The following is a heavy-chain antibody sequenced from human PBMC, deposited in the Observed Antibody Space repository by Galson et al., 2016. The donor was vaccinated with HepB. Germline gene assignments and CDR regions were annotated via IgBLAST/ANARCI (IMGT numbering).Heavy chain of an antibody. CDR3: AGAGGYYGY. Sequence: SLRLSCAASGFTFDDYTMHWVRQAPGKGLEWVSLISWDGGSTYYADSVKGRFTISRDNSKNSLYLQMNSLRTEDTALYYCAGAGGYYGYWGQGTLVTVSS. D-gene: IGHD3-22*01. J-gene: IGHJ4*02. V-gene: IGHV3-43*01. CDR2: ISWDGGST. CDR1: GFTFDDYT.